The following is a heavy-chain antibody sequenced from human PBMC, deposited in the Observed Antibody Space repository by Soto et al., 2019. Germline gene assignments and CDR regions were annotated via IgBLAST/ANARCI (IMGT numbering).Heavy chain of an antibody. V-gene: IGHV3-64*01. CDR2: ISSNGGST. D-gene: IGHD6-19*01. J-gene: IGHJ4*02. CDR3: ARQWLDSYYFDY. Sequence: PGGSLRLSCGASGFTVSGNSLSWVRQAPGKGLEYVSAISSNGGSTYYANSVKGRFTISRDNSKNTLYLQMGSLRAEDMAVYYCARQWLDSYYFDYWGQGTLVTVSS. CDR1: GFTVSGNS.